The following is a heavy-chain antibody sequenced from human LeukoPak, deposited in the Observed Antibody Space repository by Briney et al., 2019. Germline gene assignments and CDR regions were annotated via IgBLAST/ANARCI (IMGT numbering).Heavy chain of an antibody. V-gene: IGHV4-31*03. CDR2: IYYSGST. CDR1: GGSISSDGYY. J-gene: IGHJ4*02. CDR3: ARAQGFYDSSGLDY. Sequence: SETLSLTCTVSGGSISSDGYYWSWIRQHPGKGLEWIGYIYYSGSTYYNPSLKSRVTISVDTSKNQFSLKLSSVTAADTAVYYCARAQGFYDSSGLDYWGQGTLVTVFS. D-gene: IGHD3-22*01.